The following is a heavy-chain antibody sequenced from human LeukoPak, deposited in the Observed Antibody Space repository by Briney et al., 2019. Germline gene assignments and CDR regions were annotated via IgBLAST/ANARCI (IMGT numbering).Heavy chain of an antibody. D-gene: IGHD1-26*01. CDR3: ARAYIVGATYYFDY. Sequence: PSETLSLTCAVYGGSFSGYYWSWIRQPPGKGLEWIGEINHSGSTNYNPSLKSRVTLSVDTSKNQFSLKLSSVTAADTAVYYCARAYIVGATYYFDYWGQGTLVTVSS. V-gene: IGHV4-34*01. CDR2: INHSGST. J-gene: IGHJ4*02. CDR1: GGSFSGYY.